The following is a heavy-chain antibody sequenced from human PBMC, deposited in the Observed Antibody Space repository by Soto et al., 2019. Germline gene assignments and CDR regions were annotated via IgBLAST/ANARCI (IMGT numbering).Heavy chain of an antibody. CDR1: GGTIISKSGC. D-gene: IGHD3-9*01. CDR3: ARAHMTDYNNGVVASNWFDP. CDR2: IYYRGST. Sequence: TVAGGTIISKSGCRSRKQKPPGKGLEWIGYIYYRGSTNFNPSLKSRVTFSVDTSKNQFSLKLTSVTAADTAVYFCARAHMTDYNNGVVASNWFDPWGRGTLVTVSS. J-gene: IGHJ5*02. V-gene: IGHV4-61*05.